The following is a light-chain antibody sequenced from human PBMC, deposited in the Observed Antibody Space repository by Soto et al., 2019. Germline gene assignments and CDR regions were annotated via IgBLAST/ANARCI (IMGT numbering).Light chain of an antibody. J-gene: IGKJ5*01. CDR2: AAS. V-gene: IGKV1-16*01. Sequence: DIQMTQSPSSLSTSVGDRVTITCRASQDISSYLAWFQQKPGKAPKTLIYAASSLHSGVPSRFSGSGYGTDFTLTISSLQPEDIATYYCQHYNGYPQTFGQGTRLEIK. CDR1: QDISSY. CDR3: QHYNGYPQT.